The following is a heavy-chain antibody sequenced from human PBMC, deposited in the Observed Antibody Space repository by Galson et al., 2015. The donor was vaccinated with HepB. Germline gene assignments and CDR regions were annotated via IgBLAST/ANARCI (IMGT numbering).Heavy chain of an antibody. Sequence: SVKVSCKVSGYTLTELSMHWVRQAPGKGLEWMGGFDPEDGETIYAQKFQGRVTMTEDTSTDTAYMELSSLRSEDTAVYYCAAHLGSSWYALDYWGQGTLVTVSS. CDR2: FDPEDGET. CDR1: GYTLTELS. V-gene: IGHV1-24*01. J-gene: IGHJ4*02. D-gene: IGHD6-13*01. CDR3: AAHLGSSWYALDY.